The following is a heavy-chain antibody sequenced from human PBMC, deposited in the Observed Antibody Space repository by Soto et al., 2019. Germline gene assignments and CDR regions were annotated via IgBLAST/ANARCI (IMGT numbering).Heavy chain of an antibody. V-gene: IGHV4-4*09. J-gene: IGHJ4*02. Sequence: PSETLSLTCSVSGGSISSGYWTWIRHPPGKRLEWIGYIYLGGSINYNPSLKSRVTISVDRSKNQFSLKLSSVTAADTAVYYCARLRRSGTHLDYWGQGTLVTVSS. CDR3: ARLRRSGTHLDY. D-gene: IGHD1-26*01. CDR1: GGSISSGY. CDR2: IYLGGSI.